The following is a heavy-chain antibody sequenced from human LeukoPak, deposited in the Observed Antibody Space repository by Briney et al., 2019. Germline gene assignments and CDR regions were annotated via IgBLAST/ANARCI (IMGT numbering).Heavy chain of an antibody. J-gene: IGHJ3*02. Sequence: GASVKVSCKASGHTFTGYYMHWVRQAPRQGLEWMGWINPNSGGTNYAQKFQGRVTMTRDTSISTAYMELSRLRSDDTAVYYCAREYPSLGAFDIWGQGTMVTVSS. D-gene: IGHD2-2*02. CDR3: AREYPSLGAFDI. CDR1: GHTFTGYY. V-gene: IGHV1-2*02. CDR2: INPNSGGT.